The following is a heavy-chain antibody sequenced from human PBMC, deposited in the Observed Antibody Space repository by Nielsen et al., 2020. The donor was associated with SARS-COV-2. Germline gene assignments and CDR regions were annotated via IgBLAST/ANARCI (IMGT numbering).Heavy chain of an antibody. J-gene: IGHJ4*02. CDR1: GYSISSDYY. CDR2: IYHTGIK. D-gene: IGHD1-1*01. Sequence: SETLSLTCTVSGYSISSDYYWAWLRQPPGKGLEWIGTIYHTGIKYYNPSLKSRLIISVDTSKNQFSVNLSSVTAADTAVYFCARPRGATPGIFDHWGQGALVAVSS. V-gene: IGHV4-38-2*02. CDR3: ARPRGATPGIFDH.